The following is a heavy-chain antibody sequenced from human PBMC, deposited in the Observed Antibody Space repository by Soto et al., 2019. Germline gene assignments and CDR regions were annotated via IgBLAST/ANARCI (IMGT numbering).Heavy chain of an antibody. J-gene: IGHJ1*01. D-gene: IGHD4-17*01. Sequence: GGSLRLSCAASGFTFSSYWMHWVRQAPGKGLVWVSRINSDGSSTSYADSVKGRFTISRDNAKNTLYLQMNSLRAEDTAVYYCAYPLNYGDYFQHWGQGTLVTVSS. V-gene: IGHV3-74*01. CDR3: AYPLNYGDYFQH. CDR1: GFTFSSYW. CDR2: INSDGSST.